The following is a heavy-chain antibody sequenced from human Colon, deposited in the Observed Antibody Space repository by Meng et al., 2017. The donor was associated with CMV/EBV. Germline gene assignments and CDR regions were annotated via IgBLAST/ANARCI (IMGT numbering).Heavy chain of an antibody. CDR3: ARITTFGVGLHGMDV. CDR1: GFTFSSYA. CDR2: IYSGGSST. D-gene: IGHD3-3*01. V-gene: IGHV3-23*03. Sequence: GGSLRLSCAASGFTFSSYAMSWVRQAPGKGLEWVSVIYSGGSSTYYADSVKGRFTISRDNSKNTLYLQMNSLRAEDTAVYYCARITTFGVGLHGMDVWGQGTTVTVSS. J-gene: IGHJ6*02.